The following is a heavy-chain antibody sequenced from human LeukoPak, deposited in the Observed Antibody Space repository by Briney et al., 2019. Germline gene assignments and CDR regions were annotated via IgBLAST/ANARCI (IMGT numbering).Heavy chain of an antibody. CDR2: ISYDGSNK. D-gene: IGHD6-19*01. J-gene: IGHJ4*02. V-gene: IGHV3-30-3*01. CDR3: AKDRGGFSSGWDYYFDY. CDR1: GFTLSSYA. Sequence: PGGSLRLSCAASGFTLSSYAMHWVRQAPGKGLEWVAVISYDGSNKYYADSVKGRFTISRDNSKNTLYLQMNSLRAEDTAVYYCAKDRGGFSSGWDYYFDYWGQGTLVTVSS.